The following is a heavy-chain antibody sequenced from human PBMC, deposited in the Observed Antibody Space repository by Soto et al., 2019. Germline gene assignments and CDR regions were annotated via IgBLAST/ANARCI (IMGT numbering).Heavy chain of an antibody. CDR1: GGTFSSYA. Sequence: QVQLVQYGAEVKKPGSSVKVSCKASGGTFSSYAISWVRQAPGQGGEWMGGIIPIFGTENYEQKFQGRVTITADQSTITAYRALSSVRSEDTAVDCCARDQPGPEGGYLGQVTLVTVSS. V-gene: IGHV1-69*01. CDR3: ARDQPGPEGGY. D-gene: IGHD3-16*01. J-gene: IGHJ4*02. CDR2: IIPIFGTE.